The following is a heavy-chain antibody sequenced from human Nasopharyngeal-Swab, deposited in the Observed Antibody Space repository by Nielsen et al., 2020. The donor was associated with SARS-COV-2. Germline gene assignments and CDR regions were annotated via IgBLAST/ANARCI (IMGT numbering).Heavy chain of an antibody. J-gene: IGHJ4*02. CDR1: GDSISTRTYY. D-gene: IGHD6-19*01. V-gene: IGHV4-39*06. Sequence: SETLSLTCTVSGDSISTRTYYWGWIRQPPGKGLEWIASIYYSGTTYYNPSLKSRVTISLDTSKNQFPLKLTSVTAADTAVYYCARHSYQWNPASHLDYWGQGSLVTVSS. CDR3: ARHSYQWNPASHLDY. CDR2: IYYSGTT.